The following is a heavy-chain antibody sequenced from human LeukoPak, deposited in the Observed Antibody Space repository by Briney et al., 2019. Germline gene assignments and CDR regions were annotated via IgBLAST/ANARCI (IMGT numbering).Heavy chain of an antibody. D-gene: IGHD5-24*01. J-gene: IGHJ6*03. V-gene: IGHV3-23*01. CDR1: GFTFSTCA. Sequence: PGGSLRLSCAVTGFTFSTCAMSWVRQAPGKGLEWVAVISGAAISIYYADSVKGRFTTSRDNSNNTLYLQMNSLRAEDTAIYYCAKSPRGYSYYMDVWGKVTTVTVAS. CDR3: AKSPRGYSYYMDV. CDR2: ISGAAISI.